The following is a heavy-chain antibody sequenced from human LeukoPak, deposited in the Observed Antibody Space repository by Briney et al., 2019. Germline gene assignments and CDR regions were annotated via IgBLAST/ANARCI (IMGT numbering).Heavy chain of an antibody. D-gene: IGHD6-13*01. CDR2: IYHSGGT. CDR1: GYSISSGYY. V-gene: IGHV4-38-2*02. Sequence: SETLSLTCTVSGYSISSGYYWGWIRQTPGKGLEWIGNIYHSGGTYYNPSLKSRVTILVDTSKNQFSLKLSSVTAADTAVYYCARGYSSSWYLNWFDPWGQGTLVTVSS. CDR3: ARGYSSSWYLNWFDP. J-gene: IGHJ5*02.